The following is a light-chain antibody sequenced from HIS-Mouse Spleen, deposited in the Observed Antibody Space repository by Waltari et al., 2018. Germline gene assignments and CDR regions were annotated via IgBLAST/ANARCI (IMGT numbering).Light chain of an antibody. Sequence: LTQPPSVSVSPGQTASITCSGDKLGDKYACWYQQKPGQSPVLVIYQDSKRPSGIPERFSGSNSGNTATLTISGTQAMDEADYYCQAWDSSTAVFGGGTKLTVL. CDR1: KLGDKY. J-gene: IGLJ3*02. CDR3: QAWDSSTAV. V-gene: IGLV3-1*01. CDR2: QDS.